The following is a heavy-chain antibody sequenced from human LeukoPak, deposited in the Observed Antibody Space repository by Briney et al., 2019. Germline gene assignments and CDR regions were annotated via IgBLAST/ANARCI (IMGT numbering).Heavy chain of an antibody. J-gene: IGHJ6*03. CDR2: INPNSGGT. Sequence: ASVKVSCKASGYTFTSYYMHWVRQAPGQGLEWVGWINPNSGGTNYAQKFQGRVTMTRDTSISTAYMELSRLRSDDTAVYYCARSVVGATTSYYYYYYMDVWGKGTTVTVSS. V-gene: IGHV1-2*02. CDR3: ARSVVGATTSYYYYYYMDV. D-gene: IGHD1-26*01. CDR1: GYTFTSYY.